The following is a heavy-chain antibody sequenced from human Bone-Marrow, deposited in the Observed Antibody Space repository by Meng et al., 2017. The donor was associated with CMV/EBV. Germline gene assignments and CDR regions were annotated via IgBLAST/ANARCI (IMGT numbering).Heavy chain of an antibody. CDR3: ARGKSGFGYGAEIDY. Sequence: ASVTVSCKASGYTFTSYDINWVRQATGQGLEWMGWMNPNSGNTGYAQKFQGRVTITRNTSISTAYMELSSLRSEDTAVYYCARGKSGFGYGAEIDYWGQGTLVTVSS. CDR1: GYTFTSYD. CDR2: MNPNSGNT. D-gene: IGHD3-10*01. V-gene: IGHV1-8*03. J-gene: IGHJ4*02.